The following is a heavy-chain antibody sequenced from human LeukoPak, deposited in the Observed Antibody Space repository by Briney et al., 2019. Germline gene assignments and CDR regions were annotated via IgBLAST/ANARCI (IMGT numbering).Heavy chain of an antibody. CDR2: ISVSGGST. D-gene: IGHD4-23*01. CDR1: GFTYSSYA. CDR3: ARDPDYGGD. Sequence: GGSLRLSCAASGFTYSSYAMSWVRQAPGKGLEWVSAISVSGGSTYYADSVKGRFTISRGNSKNTLYLQMNSLRAEDTAVYYCARDPDYGGDWGQGTLVTVSS. J-gene: IGHJ4*02. V-gene: IGHV3-23*01.